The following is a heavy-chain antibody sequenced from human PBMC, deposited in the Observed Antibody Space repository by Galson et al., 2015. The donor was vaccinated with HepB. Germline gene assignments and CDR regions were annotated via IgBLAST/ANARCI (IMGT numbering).Heavy chain of an antibody. J-gene: IGHJ3*02. Sequence: SETLSLTCAVYGGSFSGYYWSWIRQPPGKGLEWIGEINHSGSTNYNPSLKSRVTISVDTSKNQFSLKLSSVTTADTAVYYCARVDYDILTGYLTCAFDIWGQGTMVTVSS. CDR2: INHSGST. D-gene: IGHD3-9*01. CDR1: GGSFSGYY. CDR3: ARVDYDILTGYLTCAFDI. V-gene: IGHV4-34*01.